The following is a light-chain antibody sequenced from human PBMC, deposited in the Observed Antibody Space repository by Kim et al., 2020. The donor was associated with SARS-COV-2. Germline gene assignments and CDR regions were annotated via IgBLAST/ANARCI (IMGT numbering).Light chain of an antibody. CDR2: GKN. CDR1: SLRSYY. CDR3: NSRDSSGNLVV. Sequence: SSELTQDPAVSVALGQTVRITCQGDSLRSYYASWYQQKPGQAPVLVIYGKNNRPSGIPDRFSGSSSGNTASLTITGAQAEDGADYYCNSRDSSGNLVVFGGGTQLTVL. V-gene: IGLV3-19*01. J-gene: IGLJ2*01.